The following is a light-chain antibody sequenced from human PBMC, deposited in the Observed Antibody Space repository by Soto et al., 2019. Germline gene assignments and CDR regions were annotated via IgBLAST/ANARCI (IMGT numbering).Light chain of an antibody. V-gene: IGKV1-6*01. CDR3: LQDFSYPRT. CDR1: QGIRTD. J-gene: IGKJ1*01. CDR2: GAS. Sequence: GDRVTINCRASQGIRTDLGWYQQSPGKAPKVLIVGASTLQSGVPSRFSGSGSGTDFTLTISSLQPEDAATYYCLQDFSYPRTLGQGTKVDIK.